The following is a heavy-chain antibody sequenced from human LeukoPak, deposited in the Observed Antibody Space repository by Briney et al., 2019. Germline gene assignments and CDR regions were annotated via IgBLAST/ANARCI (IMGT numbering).Heavy chain of an antibody. D-gene: IGHD3-10*01. CDR3: ARVGVEITMVRGNYLRGMDV. CDR2: IYSGGST. CDR1: GFTVSSNY. V-gene: IGHV3-66*02. J-gene: IGHJ6*02. Sequence: GGSLRLSCAASGFTVSSNYMSWVRQAPGKGLEWVSVIYSGGSTYYADSVKGRFTISRDNSKNTLYLQMNSLRAEDTAVYYCARVGVEITMVRGNYLRGMDVWGQGTTVTVSS.